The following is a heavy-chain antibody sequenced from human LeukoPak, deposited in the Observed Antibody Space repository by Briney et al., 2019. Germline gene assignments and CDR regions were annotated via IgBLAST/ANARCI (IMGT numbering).Heavy chain of an antibody. CDR2: INPNSGGT. D-gene: IGHD2-15*01. J-gene: IGHJ4*02. Sequence: ASVKVSCKASGYTFTGYYMHWVRPAPGQGLEWMGWINPNSGGTNYAQKFQGRVTMTRDTSISTAYMELSRLRSDDTAVYYCARGYCSGGSCPTAVSWGQGTLVTVSS. CDR1: GYTFTGYY. V-gene: IGHV1-2*02. CDR3: ARGYCSGGSCPTAVS.